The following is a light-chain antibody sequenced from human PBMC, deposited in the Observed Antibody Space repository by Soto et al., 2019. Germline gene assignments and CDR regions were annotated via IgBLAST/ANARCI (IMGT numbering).Light chain of an antibody. Sequence: EIVLTQSPATLSLSPGERATLSCRAGQSVSSYLAWYQQKPGQAPRLLIYDASNRATGIPARFSGSGSGTDFTLTISSLEPEDFAVYYCQHRSNWPPITFGQGTRLEI. CDR2: DAS. V-gene: IGKV3-11*01. J-gene: IGKJ5*01. CDR3: QHRSNWPPIT. CDR1: QSVSSY.